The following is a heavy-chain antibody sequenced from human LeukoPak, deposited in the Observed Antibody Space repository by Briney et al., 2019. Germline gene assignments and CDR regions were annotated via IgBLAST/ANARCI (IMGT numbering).Heavy chain of an antibody. CDR2: ISRNSRYI. Sequence: PGGSLRLSCAASGFTFSTYSMNWVRQAPGKGLEWVSSISRNSRYIYYADSMKGRFTISRDNAKNSLNLQMNSLRAEDTAIYYCARGEATIYSYANGIDYWGQGTLVTVSS. D-gene: IGHD5-18*01. CDR1: GFTFSTYS. J-gene: IGHJ4*02. CDR3: ARGEATIYSYANGIDY. V-gene: IGHV3-21*01.